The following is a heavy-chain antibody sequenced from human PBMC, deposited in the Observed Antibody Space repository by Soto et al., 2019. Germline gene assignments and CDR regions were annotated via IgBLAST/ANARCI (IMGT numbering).Heavy chain of an antibody. J-gene: IGHJ4*02. V-gene: IGHV3-48*02. CDR2: ISGTGNSI. CDR1: GFTFSRYS. Sequence: PAGSLRLSCAGSGFTFSRYSFNWVRQAPGKGLELVSYISGTGNSILYADSVEGRLTISRDNARNILFLEMDSLRDEDTAVYYCARGTGIGDWLIDYWGQGTLVTVSS. CDR3: ARGTGIGDWLIDY. D-gene: IGHD3-9*01.